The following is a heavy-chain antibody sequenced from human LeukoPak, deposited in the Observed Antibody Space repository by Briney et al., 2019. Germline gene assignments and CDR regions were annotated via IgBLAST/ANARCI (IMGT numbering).Heavy chain of an antibody. D-gene: IGHD2-15*01. CDR3: ARRGSSNCSGGSCYPLRAYYFDY. Sequence: SETLFLTCTVSGGSISSYYWSWIRQPPGKGLEWIGYIYYSGSTNYNPSLKSRVTISVDTSKNQFSLKLSSVTAADTAVYYCARRGSSNCSGGSCYPLRAYYFDYWGQGTLVTVSS. CDR2: IYYSGST. CDR1: GGSISSYY. V-gene: IGHV4-59*08. J-gene: IGHJ4*02.